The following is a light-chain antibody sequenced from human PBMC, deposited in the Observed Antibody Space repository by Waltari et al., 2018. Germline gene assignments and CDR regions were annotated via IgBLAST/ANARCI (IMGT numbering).Light chain of an antibody. V-gene: IGKV1-39*01. CDR2: AAS. CDR3: QQSYSASIT. CDR1: QNIRKF. J-gene: IGKJ5*01. Sequence: DIQMTQSPSSLAASVGDRVTITCRASQNIRKFLNWYQQKPGKAPKVLIYAASNLRSGVPSRFSGSGSGTQFILTINSLQPEDFATYYCQQSYSASITFGQGTRLEIK.